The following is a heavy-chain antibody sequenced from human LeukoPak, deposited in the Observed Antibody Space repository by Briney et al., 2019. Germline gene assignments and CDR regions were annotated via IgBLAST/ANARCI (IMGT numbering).Heavy chain of an antibody. CDR3: ATAGSSRAAFDI. CDR1: GYTFTGYY. J-gene: IGHJ3*02. CDR2: ITPNNGVS. D-gene: IGHD3-10*01. Sequence: ASVKVSCKASGYTFTGYYLHWVRQAPGQGPEWVGWITPNNGVSNYAQKFQGRVTMSRDTSITTAYMELSRLRSDDTAVYYCATAGSSRAAFDIWGQGTTVTVSS. V-gene: IGHV1-2*02.